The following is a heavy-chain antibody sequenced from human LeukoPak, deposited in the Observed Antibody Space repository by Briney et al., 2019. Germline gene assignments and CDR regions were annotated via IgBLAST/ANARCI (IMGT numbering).Heavy chain of an antibody. CDR1: GYTLTELS. CDR3: ATGRFSSSPYYYYYYMDV. J-gene: IGHJ6*03. D-gene: IGHD6-13*01. Sequence: ASVNVSCKVSGYTLTELSMQWVRQAPGKGLEGMGGFDPEDGETIYAQKFQGRVTMTEDTSTDTAYMELSSLRSEDTAVYYCATGRFSSSPYYYYYYMDVWGKGTTVTVSS. CDR2: FDPEDGET. V-gene: IGHV1-24*01.